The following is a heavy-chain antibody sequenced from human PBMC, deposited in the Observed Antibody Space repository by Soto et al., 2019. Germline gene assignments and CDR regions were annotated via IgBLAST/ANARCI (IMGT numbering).Heavy chain of an antibody. V-gene: IGHV3-30*18. CDR1: GFTFSSYG. CDR2: ISYDGSNK. CDR3: AKDRLGYFDY. Sequence: GGSLRLSCAASGFTFSSYGMHWVRQAPGKGLEWVAVISYDGSNKYYADSVKGRFTISRDNSKNTLYLQMNSLRAEDTAVYYCAKDRLGYFDYWGQGTLVTVSS. D-gene: IGHD2-21*01. J-gene: IGHJ4*02.